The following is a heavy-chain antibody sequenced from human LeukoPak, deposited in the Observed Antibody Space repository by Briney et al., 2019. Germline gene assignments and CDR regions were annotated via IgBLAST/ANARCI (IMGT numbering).Heavy chain of an antibody. J-gene: IGHJ6*03. Sequence: PSETLSLTCTVSGGSISSSSYYWGWIRQPPGKGLEWIGSIYYSGSTYYNPSLKSRVTISVDTSKNQFSLKLSSVTAADTAVYYCARHPIFPPRRGYMDVWGKGTTVTISS. CDR2: IYYSGST. CDR3: ARHPIFPPRRGYMDV. D-gene: IGHD3-9*01. V-gene: IGHV4-39*01. CDR1: GGSISSSSYY.